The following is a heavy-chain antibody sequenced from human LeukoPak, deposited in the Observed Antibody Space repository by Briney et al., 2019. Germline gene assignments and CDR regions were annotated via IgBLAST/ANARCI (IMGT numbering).Heavy chain of an antibody. CDR1: GGSLSSSSYY. CDR2: IYYSGST. V-gene: IGHV4-39*01. D-gene: IGHD1-26*01. Sequence: SETLSLTCTVSGGSLSSSSYYWGWIRQPPGKGLEWIGSIYYSGSTYYNPSLKSRVTISVDTSKNQFSLKLSSVTAADTAVYYCARHPVRELLGGDAFDIWGQGTMVTVSS. CDR3: ARHPVRELLGGDAFDI. J-gene: IGHJ3*02.